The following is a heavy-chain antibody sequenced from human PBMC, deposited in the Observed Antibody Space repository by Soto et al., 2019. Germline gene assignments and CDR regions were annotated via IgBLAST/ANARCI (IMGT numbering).Heavy chain of an antibody. CDR2: ISYDGSNK. CDR1: GFTFSSYA. J-gene: IGHJ6*02. V-gene: IGHV3-30-3*01. CDR3: ARDYGDYCYYGMDV. D-gene: IGHD3-10*01. Sequence: QVQLVESGGGVVQPGRSLRLSCAASGFTFSSYAMHWVRQAPGKGLEWVAVISYDGSNKYYADSVKGRFTISRDNSKNTMYLHMNSLRAEDTAVYYCARDYGDYCYYGMDVWGQGTTVTVS.